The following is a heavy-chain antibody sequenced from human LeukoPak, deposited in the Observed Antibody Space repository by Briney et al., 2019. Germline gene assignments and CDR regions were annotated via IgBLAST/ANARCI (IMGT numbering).Heavy chain of an antibody. J-gene: IGHJ4*02. D-gene: IGHD3-22*01. Sequence: GRSLRLSCAASGFTFSSYAMHWVRQAPGKGLEGVAVISYDGSNKYYADSVKGRFTISRDNSKNTLYLQMNSLRAEDTAVYYCARGRYYYDSSGYYRGYYFDYWGQGTLVTVSS. CDR1: GFTFSSYA. CDR3: ARGRYYYDSSGYYRGYYFDY. V-gene: IGHV3-30-3*01. CDR2: ISYDGSNK.